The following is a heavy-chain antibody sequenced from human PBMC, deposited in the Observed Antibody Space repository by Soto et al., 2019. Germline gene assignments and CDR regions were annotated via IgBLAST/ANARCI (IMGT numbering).Heavy chain of an antibody. D-gene: IGHD6-19*01. J-gene: IGHJ4*02. V-gene: IGHV3-23*01. Sequence: GGSLRLSCVGSGFNFAGYALAWVRQPPGKGLEWVTSISGPSYASFTADSLRGRFTVYRDNSKDTLFLQMKNLRAEDTAIYYCAKTPMEAVGTQFLDLWGQGTLVTVS. CDR2: ISGPSYAS. CDR3: AKTPMEAVGTQFLDL. CDR1: GFNFAGYA.